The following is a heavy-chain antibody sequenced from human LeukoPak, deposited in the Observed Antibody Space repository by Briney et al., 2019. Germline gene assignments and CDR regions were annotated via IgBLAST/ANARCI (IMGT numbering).Heavy chain of an antibody. V-gene: IGHV3-53*01. D-gene: IGHD5-12*01. CDR3: AVDNANWFDP. J-gene: IGHJ5*02. Sequence: GGSLRLSCAASGFIVSSNYMSWVRQAPGKGLEWVSVIYSGGSTYYADFVKGRFTISRDNSKNTLYLQMNSLRAEDTAVYYCAVDNANWFDPWGQGTLVTVSS. CDR1: GFIVSSNY. CDR2: IYSGGST.